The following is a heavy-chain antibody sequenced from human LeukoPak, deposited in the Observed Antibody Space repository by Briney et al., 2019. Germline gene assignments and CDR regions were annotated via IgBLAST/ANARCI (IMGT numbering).Heavy chain of an antibody. CDR3: ARDAGNSGYGMDV. J-gene: IGHJ6*02. CDR2: ITWSGSTI. CDR1: GFTFDDYA. V-gene: IGHV3-48*02. Sequence: GGSLRLSCAASGFTFDDYAMHWVRQAPGKGLEWISHITWSGSTIFYADSVKGRFTISRDSAKNSLYLQMSSLRDEDTAVYYCARDAGNSGYGMDVWGQGTTVTVSS. D-gene: IGHD6-19*01.